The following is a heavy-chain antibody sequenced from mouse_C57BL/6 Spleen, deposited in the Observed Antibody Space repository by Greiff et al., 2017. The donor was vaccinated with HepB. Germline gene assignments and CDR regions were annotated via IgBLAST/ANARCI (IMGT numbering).Heavy chain of an antibody. V-gene: IGHV1-80*01. J-gene: IGHJ2*01. Sequence: VQLQQSGAELVKPGASVKISCKASGYAFSSYWMNWVKQRPGKGLEWIGQIYPGDGDTNYNGKFKGKATLTADKSSSTAYMQLSSLTSEDSAVYFCARSIYYGSDVYFDYWGQGTTLTVSS. CDR3: ARSIYYGSDVYFDY. CDR1: GYAFSSYW. D-gene: IGHD1-1*01. CDR2: IYPGDGDT.